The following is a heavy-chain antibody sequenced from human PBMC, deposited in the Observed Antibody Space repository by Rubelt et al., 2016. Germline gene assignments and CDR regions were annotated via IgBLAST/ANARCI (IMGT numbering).Heavy chain of an antibody. CDR1: GGSFSGYY. Sequence: QVQLQQWGAGLLKPSETLSLTCAVYGGSFSGYYWSWIRQPPGKGLEWIGEINHSGSTNYNPSLKSRVTISVDTSKNQFSLKLSSVTAADTAVYYCARYDYSNPKYFDYWGQGTLVTVSS. CDR3: ARYDYSNPKYFDY. D-gene: IGHD4-11*01. V-gene: IGHV4-34*01. CDR2: INHSGST. J-gene: IGHJ4*02.